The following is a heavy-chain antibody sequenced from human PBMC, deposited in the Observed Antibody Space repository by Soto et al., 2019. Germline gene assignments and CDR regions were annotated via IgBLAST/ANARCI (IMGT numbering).Heavy chain of an antibody. CDR1: GYTFKSYA. CDR3: ARSVVVRGVFTFDY. Sequence: ASVKVSCKASGYTFKSYAMHWVRQAPGQRLEWMGWINAGNGNTKYSQKLQGRVTITRDTSASTAYVELSSLRSEDTAVYYCARSVVVRGVFTFDYGGQGTLVTVSS. V-gene: IGHV1-3*01. D-gene: IGHD3-10*01. J-gene: IGHJ4*02. CDR2: INAGNGNT.